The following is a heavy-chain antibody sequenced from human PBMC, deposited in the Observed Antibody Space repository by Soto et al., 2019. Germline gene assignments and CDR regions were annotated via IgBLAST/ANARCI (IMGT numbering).Heavy chain of an antibody. D-gene: IGHD1-1*01. CDR1: GGSFSGYY. CDR2: ISYTGST. CDR3: ARHYPIGNNWNYFDY. V-gene: IGHV4-59*08. Sequence: PSETLSLTCAVYGGSFSGYYWSWIRQPPGKGLEWIGYISYTGSTDYSPSLKSRVTISVDTSKNQFSLKVRSVTAADTAIYFCARHYPIGNNWNYFDYWGRGTLVTVSS. J-gene: IGHJ4*02.